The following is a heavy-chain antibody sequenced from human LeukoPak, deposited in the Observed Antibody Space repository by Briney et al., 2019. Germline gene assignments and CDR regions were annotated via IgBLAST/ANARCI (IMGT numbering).Heavy chain of an antibody. D-gene: IGHD3-3*01. Sequence: ASVKVSCKVSGYTFTDYYMHWVQQAPGKGLEWMGLVDPEDGETIYAEKFQGRVTITADTSTDTAYMELSSLRSEDTAVYYCAREAFFGVRRFDYWGQGTLVTVSS. J-gene: IGHJ4*02. CDR3: AREAFFGVRRFDY. V-gene: IGHV1-69-2*01. CDR1: GYTFTDYY. CDR2: VDPEDGET.